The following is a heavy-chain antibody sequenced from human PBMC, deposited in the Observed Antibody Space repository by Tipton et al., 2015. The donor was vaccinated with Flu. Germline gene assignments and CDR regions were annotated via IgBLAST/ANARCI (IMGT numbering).Heavy chain of an antibody. J-gene: IGHJ5*02. Sequence: TLSLTCTVSGGSISTYYWSWIRQPPGKGLEWIGFINYNGGTDYNPSLKSRVTISVDTSKNQFSLRLSSVTAADTAVYYCTRGTIYYDSRGFEYYRFGPWGQGSLVSVSS. CDR1: GGSISTYY. CDR3: TRGTIYYDSRGFEYYRFGP. V-gene: IGHV4-59*01. D-gene: IGHD3-22*01. CDR2: INYNGGT.